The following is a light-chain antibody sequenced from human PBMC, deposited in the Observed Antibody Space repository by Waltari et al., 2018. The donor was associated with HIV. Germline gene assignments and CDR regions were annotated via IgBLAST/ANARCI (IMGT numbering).Light chain of an antibody. CDR1: SSNIGSNT. V-gene: IGLV1-44*01. Sequence: QSVLTQPPSASGTPGQRVTISCSGSSSNIGSNTVHWYQQLPGTAPKRSINSNNQRPTGVPDRLAGAKSGPSASLAISGLQSEDEADYYCAAWDDSLNGHYVFGTGTKVTVL. CDR3: AAWDDSLNGHYV. J-gene: IGLJ1*01. CDR2: SNN.